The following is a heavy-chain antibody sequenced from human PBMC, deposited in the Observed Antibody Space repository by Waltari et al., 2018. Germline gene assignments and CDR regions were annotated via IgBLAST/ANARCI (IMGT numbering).Heavy chain of an antibody. CDR2: MNPSIGNT. CDR1: GYTFTSYD. CDR3: ARGKGITGTTYDY. V-gene: IGHV1-8*01. D-gene: IGHD1-7*01. Sequence: QVQLVQSGAEVKKPGASVKVSCKASGYTFTSYDINWVRQATGQGLGWTGGMNPSIGNTGYEQKFQGRVTMTRNTSISTAYMELSSLRSEDTAVYYCARGKGITGTTYDYWGQGTLVTVSS. J-gene: IGHJ4*02.